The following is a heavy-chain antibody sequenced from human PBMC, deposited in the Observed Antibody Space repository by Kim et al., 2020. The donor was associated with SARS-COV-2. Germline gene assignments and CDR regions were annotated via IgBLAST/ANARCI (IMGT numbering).Heavy chain of an antibody. CDR3: ARDPPYSSSPNWFDP. J-gene: IGHJ5*02. V-gene: IGHV1-69*01. D-gene: IGHD6-13*01. Sequence: KFQGRVTIAADESTSTAYMELSSLRSEDTAVYYCARDPPYSSSPNWFDPWGQGTLVTVSS.